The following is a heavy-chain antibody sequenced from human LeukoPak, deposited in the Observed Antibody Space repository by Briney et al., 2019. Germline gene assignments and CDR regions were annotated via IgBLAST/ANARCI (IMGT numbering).Heavy chain of an antibody. D-gene: IGHD3-22*01. V-gene: IGHV3-23*01. CDR3: ARDYPFGSGYYIA. J-gene: IGHJ5*02. CDR2: ITGHGAST. Sequence: GGSLRLSCAASGFTFSSHAMSWVRQAPGKGPEWVSTITGHGASTYYADSAKGRFTISRDNSKNTLYLQMNSLRAEDTAVYYCARDYPFGSGYYIAWGQGTLVTVSS. CDR1: GFTFSSHA.